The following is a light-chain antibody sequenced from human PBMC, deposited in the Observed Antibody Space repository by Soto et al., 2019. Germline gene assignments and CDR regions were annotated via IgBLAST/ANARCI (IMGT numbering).Light chain of an antibody. J-gene: IGKJ2*01. Sequence: EIVMTQSPATLSVSPGETATLSCRASQSVSSNLAWYQQKPGQPPRLLIYVASTRATGIPARFTGSGSGTDFTLTISSLQAEDFAVYYCQQYINWPRTFGQGTKLEIK. CDR3: QQYINWPRT. CDR1: QSVSSN. CDR2: VAS. V-gene: IGKV3-15*01.